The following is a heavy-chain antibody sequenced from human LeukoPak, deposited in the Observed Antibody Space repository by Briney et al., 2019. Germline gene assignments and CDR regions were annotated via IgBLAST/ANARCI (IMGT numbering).Heavy chain of an antibody. D-gene: IGHD6-19*01. CDR3: ARDSRSGWRNFDS. CDR2: ISAYNGDT. J-gene: IGHJ4*02. CDR1: GYTFKSYG. V-gene: IGHV1-18*01. Sequence: GASVKVSCKASGYTFKSYGISWVRQAPGQGLEWMGWISAYNGDTNYAQKFQDRVTMTTDTSTSTAYMDLRSLRSDDTAVYYCARDSRSGWRNFDSWGQGTLVTVSS.